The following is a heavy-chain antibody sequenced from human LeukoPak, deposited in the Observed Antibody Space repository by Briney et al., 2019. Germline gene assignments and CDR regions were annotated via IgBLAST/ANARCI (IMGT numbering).Heavy chain of an antibody. Sequence: PGGSLRLSCAASGFTFNSNGMHWVRQAPGKGLGGVALIWYDGSNKYYADSVKGRFTISRDNSKNTLYLQMNSLRAEDTAVYYCAKAGDNSGYYPAFYYYMDVWGRGTTVTVSS. V-gene: IGHV3-33*06. CDR1: GFTFNSNG. CDR2: IWYDGSNK. CDR3: AKAGDNSGYYPAFYYYMDV. D-gene: IGHD3-22*01. J-gene: IGHJ6*03.